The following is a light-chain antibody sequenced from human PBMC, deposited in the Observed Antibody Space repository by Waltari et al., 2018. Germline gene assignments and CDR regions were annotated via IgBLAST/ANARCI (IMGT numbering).Light chain of an antibody. V-gene: IGLV2-23*03. CDR1: RSDVGSYNL. J-gene: IGLJ2*01. CDR2: EGS. Sequence: QSALTQPASVSGSPGQPITISCTGTRSDVGSYNLVSWYQQHPGKAPKLMIYEGSKRPSGVSNRFSGSKSGKTASLTISGLQAEDEADYYCCSYAGSSTFVVFGGGTKLTVL. CDR3: CSYAGSSTFVV.